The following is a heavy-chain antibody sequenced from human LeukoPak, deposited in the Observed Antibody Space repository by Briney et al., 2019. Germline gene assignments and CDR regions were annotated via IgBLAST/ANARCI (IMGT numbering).Heavy chain of an antibody. Sequence: SVKVSCKASGGTFSSYAISWVRQAPGQGLEWVGGIIPIFGTANYAQKFQGRVAITADESTSTAYMELSSLRSEDTAVYYCARGASSSSGRWFDPWGQGTLVTVSS. CDR2: IIPIFGTA. J-gene: IGHJ5*02. V-gene: IGHV1-69*13. CDR3: ARGASSSSGRWFDP. CDR1: GGTFSSYA. D-gene: IGHD6-13*01.